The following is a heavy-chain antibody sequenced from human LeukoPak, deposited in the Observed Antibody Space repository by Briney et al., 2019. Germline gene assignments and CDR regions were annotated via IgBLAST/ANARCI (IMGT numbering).Heavy chain of an antibody. Sequence: LTVGTLRLSCAASGFTFSSYGMSWVRQAPGKGLEWVSGISGSGGVTYYADSVKGRFTISRDNSKNTLYLQMNSLRAEDTAVYYCAKGHFTLYWGQGTLVTVSS. CDR2: ISGSGGVT. V-gene: IGHV3-23*01. CDR3: AKGHFTLY. J-gene: IGHJ4*02. D-gene: IGHD3-3*02. CDR1: GFTFSSYG.